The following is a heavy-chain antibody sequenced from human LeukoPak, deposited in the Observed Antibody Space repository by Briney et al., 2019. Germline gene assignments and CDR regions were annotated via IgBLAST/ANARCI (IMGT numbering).Heavy chain of an antibody. Sequence: SETLSLTCAVYGGSFSGYYWSWIRQPPGKGLEWIGEINHSGSTNYNPSLKSRVTISVDTSKNQFSLRLSSVTAADTAVYYCARHVSVAVTNFFDYWGQGTLVTVSS. J-gene: IGHJ4*02. CDR3: ARHVSVAVTNFFDY. D-gene: IGHD6-19*01. CDR2: INHSGST. V-gene: IGHV4-34*01. CDR1: GGSFSGYY.